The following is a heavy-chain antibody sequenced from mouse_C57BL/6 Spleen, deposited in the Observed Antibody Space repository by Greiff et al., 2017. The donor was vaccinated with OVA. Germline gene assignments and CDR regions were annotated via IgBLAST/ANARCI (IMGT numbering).Heavy chain of an antibody. D-gene: IGHD3-1*01. J-gene: IGHJ3*01. V-gene: IGHV1-69*01. CDR1: GYTFTSYW. CDR3: ARSPTARATGFAY. Sequence: QVQLQQSGAELVMPGASVKLSCKASGYTFTSYWMHWVKQRPGQGLEWIGEIDPSDSYTNYNQKFKDKSTLTVDKSASTAYMQLSSLTSEDSAVYYCARSPTARATGFAYWGQGTLVTVSA. CDR2: IDPSDSYT.